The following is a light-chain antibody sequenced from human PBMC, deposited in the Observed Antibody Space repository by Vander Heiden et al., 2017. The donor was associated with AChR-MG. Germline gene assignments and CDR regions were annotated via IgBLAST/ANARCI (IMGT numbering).Light chain of an antibody. Sequence: QSALTQPPSASGSPGQSVTISCTGTSNVLRAVNHVPWYQHHPGEAPKLMIYDVNKRPSGVPDRFSGSKSGNTASLTISGLRAEDEADYYCCSYAGGQSYYVFGTGTEVT. CDR1: SNVLRAVNH. CDR3: CSYAGGQSYYV. J-gene: IGLJ1*01. V-gene: IGLV2-11*01. CDR2: DVN.